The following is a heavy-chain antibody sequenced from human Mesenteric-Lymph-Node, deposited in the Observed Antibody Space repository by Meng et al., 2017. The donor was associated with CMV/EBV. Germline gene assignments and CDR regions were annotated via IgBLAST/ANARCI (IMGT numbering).Heavy chain of an antibody. J-gene: IGHJ4*02. Sequence: GGSLRLSCAASGFTFSSYAMHWVRQAPGKGLEWVAVISYDGSNKYYADSVKGRFTISRDNSKNTLYLQMNSLRAEDTAVYYCASDYYGSGSYYVVDYWGQGTLVTVSS. CDR3: ASDYYGSGSYYVVDY. CDR1: GFTFSSYA. D-gene: IGHD3-10*01. V-gene: IGHV3-30*04. CDR2: ISYDGSNK.